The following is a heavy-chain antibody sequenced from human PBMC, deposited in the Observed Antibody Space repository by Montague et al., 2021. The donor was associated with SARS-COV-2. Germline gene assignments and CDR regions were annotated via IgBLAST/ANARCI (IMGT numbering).Heavy chain of an antibody. CDR3: EREGIPTPGAEWKILHYHGMDV. CDR1: GGSISAYY. Sequence: SETLSLTCTVSGGSISAYYWSWIRQPPGKGLEWIAYVYNSRSSNYNPSLKSRVSISVDTSKSQFSLKLTSVTAADTAVYYCEREGIPTPGAEWKILHYHGMDVWGQGTTVTGSS. CDR2: VYNSRSS. V-gene: IGHV4-59*13. D-gene: IGHD1-14*01. J-gene: IGHJ6*02.